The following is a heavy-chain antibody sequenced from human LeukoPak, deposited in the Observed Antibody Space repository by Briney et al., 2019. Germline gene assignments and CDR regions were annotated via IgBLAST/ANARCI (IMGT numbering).Heavy chain of an antibody. CDR1: GFTFSSYS. Sequence: GGSLRLSCAASGFTFSSYSMNWVRQAPGKGLEWVSSISSSSSYIYYADSVKGRFTISRDNAKNSLYLQMNSLRAEDTAVYYCARDSSYGDIAVWLKLYYYYYGMDVWGQGTTVTVSS. CDR3: ARDSSYGDIAVWLKLYYYYYGMDV. V-gene: IGHV3-21*01. CDR2: ISSSSSYI. J-gene: IGHJ6*02. D-gene: IGHD4-17*01.